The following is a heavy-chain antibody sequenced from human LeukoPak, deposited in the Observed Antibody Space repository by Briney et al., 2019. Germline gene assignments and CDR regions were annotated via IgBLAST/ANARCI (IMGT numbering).Heavy chain of an antibody. CDR3: AKLGLDSSVSLAY. CDR1: GFTFSDYA. CDR2: ISGGSST. D-gene: IGHD6-19*01. V-gene: IGHV3-23*01. J-gene: IGHJ4*02. Sequence: GGSLRLSCAASGFTFSDYAMSWVRQAPGKGLEWVSAISGGSSTYYADSVKGRFTISRDSSKSTLYLQMNSLRAEDTAVYYCAKLGLDSSVSLAYWGQGALVTVSS.